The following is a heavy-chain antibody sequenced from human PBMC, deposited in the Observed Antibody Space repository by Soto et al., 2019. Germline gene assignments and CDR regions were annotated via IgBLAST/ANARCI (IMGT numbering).Heavy chain of an antibody. V-gene: IGHV4-31*03. Sequence: QVQLQESGPGVVKPSQTLSLTCTVSGGSINSGGYCWSWIRQHPGKGLDWIGCISYGGSTSYNPSLKSRVTISVDTSKNQFSMKLTSVTAADTAVYYCSRGILVWGQGALITVSS. CDR1: GGSINSGGYC. CDR2: ISYGGST. D-gene: IGHD5-18*01. CDR3: SRGILV. J-gene: IGHJ4*02.